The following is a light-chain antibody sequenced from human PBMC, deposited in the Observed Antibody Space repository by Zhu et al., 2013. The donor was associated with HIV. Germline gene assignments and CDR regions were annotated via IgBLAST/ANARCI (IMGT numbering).Light chain of an antibody. CDR2: DAS. CDR3: QQYGRSPPET. J-gene: IGKJ2*01. Sequence: EIVLTQSPATLSLSPGERATLSCRASQSVSRFLAWYQQKPGQAPRLLIYDASNRATGIPARFSGSGSGTDFTLTISSLEPEDFAVYDCQQYGRSPPETFGQGTKLEIK. CDR1: QSVSRF. V-gene: IGKV3-11*01.